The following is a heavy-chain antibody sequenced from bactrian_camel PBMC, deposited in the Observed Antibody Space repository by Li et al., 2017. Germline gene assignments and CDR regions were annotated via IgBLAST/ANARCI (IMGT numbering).Heavy chain of an antibody. CDR2: LRADEKT. CDR3: AASSLGRGGSWYERGRYNY. CDR1: GDIFSTYC. V-gene: IGHV3S55*01. D-gene: IGHD6*01. J-gene: IGHJ4*01. Sequence: VQLVESGGGSVEAGGSLKLSCAVSGDIFSTYCMAWFRQAPGKEREGIARLRADEKTWYGDSVHGRFTISSDNAKNTLTLQMNSLKPEDTAMYYCAASSLGRGGSWYERGRYNYWGQGTQVTV.